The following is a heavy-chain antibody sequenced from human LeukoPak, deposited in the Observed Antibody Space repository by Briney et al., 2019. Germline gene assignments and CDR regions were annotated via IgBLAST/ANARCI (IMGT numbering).Heavy chain of an antibody. CDR3: ARRSQLGITDY. D-gene: IGHD7-27*01. V-gene: IGHV4-59*08. J-gene: IGHJ4*02. CDR2: IYSSGST. CDR1: GGSINSYY. Sequence: PSETLSLTCTVSGGSINSYYWSWIRQPPGKGLEWIGYIYSSGSTNCNPSLKSRVTMSVDTSKNQFSLKLNSVTAADTAVYYCARRSQLGITDYWGQGTLVTVSS.